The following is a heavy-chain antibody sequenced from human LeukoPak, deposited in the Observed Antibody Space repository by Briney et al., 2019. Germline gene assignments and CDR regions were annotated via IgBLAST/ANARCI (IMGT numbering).Heavy chain of an antibody. CDR3: AKDRLWFGELLPTMDV. CDR1: GLTFSDYT. J-gene: IGHJ6*03. V-gene: IGHV3-23*01. D-gene: IGHD3-10*01. CDR2: ISPTGSTT. Sequence: GGSLRLSCAVPGLTFSDYTMNWVRQAPGKRLEWVPSISPTGSTTYYRNSVKGRFTISRDNPRSTVYLRMNSLRAEDTAVYYCAKDRLWFGELLPTMDVWGKGTKVTVSS.